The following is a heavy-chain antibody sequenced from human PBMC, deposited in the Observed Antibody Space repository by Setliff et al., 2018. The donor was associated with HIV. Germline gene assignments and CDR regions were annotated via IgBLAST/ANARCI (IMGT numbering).Heavy chain of an antibody. CDR3: ARTDRLGFDY. CDR2: INPNSGVT. D-gene: IGHD4-17*01. V-gene: IGHV1-2*06. J-gene: IGHJ4*02. Sequence: ASVKVSCKASGYTFSDYFIHWVRQAPGQALEWMGRINPNSGVTTYAQNFQGRVAMTRDTSINTSYLELTRLRSDDTAVYYCARTDRLGFDYWGRGILVT. CDR1: GYTFSDYF.